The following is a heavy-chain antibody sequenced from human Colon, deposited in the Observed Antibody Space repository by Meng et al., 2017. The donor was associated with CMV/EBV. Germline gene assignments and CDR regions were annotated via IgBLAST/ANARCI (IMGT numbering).Heavy chain of an antibody. Sequence: GGSLRLSCAASTFTLTNYWMHWVRQVPGKGLVWVSRINSDATTINYADSVKGRFTISRDNTKNTLYLQMNALRAEDTAVYYCARGHILDYWGQGTVVTVSS. J-gene: IGHJ4*02. D-gene: IGHD2-21*01. CDR1: TFTLTNYW. CDR3: ARGHILDY. V-gene: IGHV3-74*01. CDR2: INSDATTI.